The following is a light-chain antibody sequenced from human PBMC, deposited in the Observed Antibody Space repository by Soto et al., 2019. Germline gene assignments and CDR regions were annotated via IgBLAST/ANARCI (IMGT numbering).Light chain of an antibody. CDR3: QQSYITPGT. V-gene: IGKV1-39*01. Sequence: DNQMTQSPSSLSAAVGDRVSMTCRASQSISSYLNWYQQKPGKAPKLLIYAASSLQSGVPSRFSGSGSGTDFTLTISSLQPEDFATYYCQQSYITPGTFGQGTKVDIK. CDR1: QSISSY. CDR2: AAS. J-gene: IGKJ1*01.